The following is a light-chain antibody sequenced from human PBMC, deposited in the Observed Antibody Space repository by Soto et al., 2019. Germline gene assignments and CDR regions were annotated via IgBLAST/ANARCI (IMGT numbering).Light chain of an antibody. Sequence: DLQMTQSPSSLSASVGDRVTITCRASQTISNFLNWYQQKPGKAPKLLIHGASTLQTGVPSRFTGSGSGTEFTLTISSLQPEDFAIYYCQQNFHTPPAFGQGTRLEIK. CDR3: QQNFHTPPA. J-gene: IGKJ5*01. V-gene: IGKV1-39*01. CDR2: GAS. CDR1: QTISNF.